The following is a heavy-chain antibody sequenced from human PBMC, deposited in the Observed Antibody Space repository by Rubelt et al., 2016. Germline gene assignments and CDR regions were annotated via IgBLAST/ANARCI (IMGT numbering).Heavy chain of an antibody. J-gene: IGHJ6*03. CDR3: ARAWGSPRDCSGGSCYPYYYYYYMDV. Sequence: SGSTYYNPSLKSRVTISVDTSKNQFSLKLSSVTAADTAVYYCARAWGSPRDCSGGSCYPYYYYYYMDVWGKGTTVTVSS. V-gene: IGHV4-39*07. D-gene: IGHD2-15*01. CDR2: SGST.